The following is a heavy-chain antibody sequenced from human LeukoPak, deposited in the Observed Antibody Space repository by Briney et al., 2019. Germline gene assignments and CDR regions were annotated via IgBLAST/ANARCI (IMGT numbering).Heavy chain of an antibody. CDR1: GFSFSSYW. V-gene: IGHV3-7*04. J-gene: IGHJ4*02. CDR3: TRGRYCSTTTCSFWDY. CDR2: INQDGSGE. Sequence: GGPLRLSCAASGFSFSSYWMSWVRQAPGKGPDWVANINQDGSGEHYVDSMKGRTTISRDNAENSLYLQMNSLRAEDTAVYFCTRGRYCSTTTCSFWDYWGQGTLVTVSS. D-gene: IGHD2-2*01.